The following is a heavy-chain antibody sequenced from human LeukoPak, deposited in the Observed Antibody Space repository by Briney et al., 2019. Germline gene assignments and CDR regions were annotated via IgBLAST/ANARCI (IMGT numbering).Heavy chain of an antibody. V-gene: IGHV1-2*02. J-gene: IGHJ6*03. Sequence: GASVKVSCKASGYTFTAYYMHWVRQAPGQGLECMGWINPNSGGTNYAQKFQGRVTITADKSTSTVYMELSSLRSEDTAVYYCARDRWPVTRIQYYYYMDVWGKGTTVTVSS. CDR3: ARDRWPVTRIQYYYYMDV. D-gene: IGHD4-17*01. CDR1: GYTFTAYY. CDR2: INPNSGGT.